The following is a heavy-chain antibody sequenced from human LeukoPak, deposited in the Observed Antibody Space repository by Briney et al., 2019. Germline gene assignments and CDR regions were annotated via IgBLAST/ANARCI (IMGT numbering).Heavy chain of an antibody. CDR1: GYTFTSYD. V-gene: IGHV1-8*03. CDR3: ARGRRGRRSGEYAFDI. CDR2: MNPNSGNT. J-gene: IGHJ3*02. Sequence: ASVNASCKPSGYTFTSYDINWVRHATGQGLEWMGWMNPNSGNTGYAQKFQGRVTITRNTSISTAYMELSSLRSEDTAVYYCARGRRGRRSGEYAFDIWGQGTMVTVSS. D-gene: IGHD3-10*01.